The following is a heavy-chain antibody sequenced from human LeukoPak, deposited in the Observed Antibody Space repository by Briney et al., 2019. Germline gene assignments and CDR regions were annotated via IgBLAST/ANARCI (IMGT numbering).Heavy chain of an antibody. J-gene: IGHJ4*02. CDR1: GFTFSNYW. D-gene: IGHD6-13*01. Sequence: GGSLRLSCAASGFTFSNYWMTWVRQAPGKGLEWVANIKHDGSEDYYLDSVKGRFTISRDNSKNTLYLQMNSLRAEDTAVYYCAKGGGTGYSSSWFSNWGQGTLVTVSS. CDR3: AKGGGTGYSSSWFSN. CDR2: IKHDGSED. V-gene: IGHV3-7*01.